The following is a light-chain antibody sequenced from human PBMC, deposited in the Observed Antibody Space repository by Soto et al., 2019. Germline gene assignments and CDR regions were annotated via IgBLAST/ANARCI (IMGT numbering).Light chain of an antibody. Sequence: EIVMTQSPVTLSVSPGETATLSCRASQSVRRNLAWYQQKPGQAPRLLIYDASTRATGIPARFSGSGSGTDFTLTISSLQSEDFAVYYCQQYNNWPLTFGGGTKVDIK. CDR1: QSVRRN. CDR3: QQYNNWPLT. CDR2: DAS. J-gene: IGKJ4*01. V-gene: IGKV3-15*01.